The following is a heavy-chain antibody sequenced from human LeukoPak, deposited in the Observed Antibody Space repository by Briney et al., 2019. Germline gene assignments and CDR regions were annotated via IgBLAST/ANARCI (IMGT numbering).Heavy chain of an antibody. V-gene: IGHV1-69*13. CDR3: ARGPVVKFDSSGYYYYFDY. CDR1: GGTFINYV. Sequence: ASVKVSCKASGGTFINYVLNWIRQAPGQGPEWMGGIIPMFGIANYVQKFQGRVTITADESTSIAYMELSSLRSEDTAVYYCARGPVVKFDSSGYYYYFDYWGQGTLVTVSS. J-gene: IGHJ4*02. D-gene: IGHD3-22*01. CDR2: IIPMFGIA.